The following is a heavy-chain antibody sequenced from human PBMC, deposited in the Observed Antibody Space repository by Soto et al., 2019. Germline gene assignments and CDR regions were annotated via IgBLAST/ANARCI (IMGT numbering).Heavy chain of an antibody. CDR1: GFNFTNHW. Sequence: SLRLSCAASGFNFTNHWMHWVRQAPGKGLVWVSRITSDGKSKAYAESVKGRFAISRDNAKNTVYLQMNGLTVEDTAVYYCARESGDWPLNWFDPWGQGTLVTVSS. CDR3: ARESGDWPLNWFDP. CDR2: ITSDGKSK. D-gene: IGHD2-21*02. J-gene: IGHJ5*02. V-gene: IGHV3-74*01.